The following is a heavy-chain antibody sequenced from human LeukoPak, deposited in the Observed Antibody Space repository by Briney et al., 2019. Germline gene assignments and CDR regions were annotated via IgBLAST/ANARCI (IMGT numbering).Heavy chain of an antibody. D-gene: IGHD3-22*01. Sequence: ASVKVSCKASGYTFTSYGISWVRQAPGQGLEWMGWISAYNGNTNYAQKLQGRVTMTTDTSTSTAYMELRSLRSDDTAVYYCARVRLPDYYDSSGYHYFDYWGQGTLVTVSS. V-gene: IGHV1-18*01. CDR3: ARVRLPDYYDSSGYHYFDY. CDR1: GYTFTSYG. CDR2: ISAYNGNT. J-gene: IGHJ4*02.